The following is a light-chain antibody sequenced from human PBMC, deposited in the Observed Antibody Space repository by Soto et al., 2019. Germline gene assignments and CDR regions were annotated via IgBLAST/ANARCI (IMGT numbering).Light chain of an antibody. CDR1: QSVNKN. V-gene: IGKV3D-15*01. Sequence: VLTQPASVSGSPGESATLSCRASQSVNKNVAWYQQKPGQAPRLLIFGASTRATGIPARFSGSGSGTEFTLTISSLQSEDFAVYYCQQHYDWLTWTFGQGTKVDIK. J-gene: IGKJ1*01. CDR2: GAS. CDR3: QQHYDWLTWT.